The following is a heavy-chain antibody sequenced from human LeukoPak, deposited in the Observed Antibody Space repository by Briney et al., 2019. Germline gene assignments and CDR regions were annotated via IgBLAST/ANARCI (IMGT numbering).Heavy chain of an antibody. V-gene: IGHV3-15*01. J-gene: IGHJ4*02. D-gene: IGHD1-20*01. Sequence: PGGSLRLSCAASGFTFSNTWMSWVRQAPGKGLEWVGRIKSKTGGGTTDYAATVTGRFTTSSDDSKNTLYLQMNSLRAEDTAVYYCARTVPYNWNSKFRYFDYWGQGTLVTVSS. CDR1: GFTFSNTW. CDR2: IKSKTGGGTT. CDR3: ARTVPYNWNSKFRYFDY.